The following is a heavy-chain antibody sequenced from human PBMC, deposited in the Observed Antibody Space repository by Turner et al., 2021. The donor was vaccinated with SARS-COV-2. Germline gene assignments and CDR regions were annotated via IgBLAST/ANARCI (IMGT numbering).Heavy chain of an antibody. J-gene: IGHJ4*02. CDR3: ARVGSYGRRDVDY. Sequence: EVQLLESGGGLVQPGGSLRLSCAASGFPFNSDAMSWVRQAPGKGLEWVSVIYRGGSTYYADSVKGRFTISRDNSKNTLYLQMNSLRAEDTAVYYCARVGSYGRRDVDYWGQGTLVTVSS. CDR2: IYRGGST. D-gene: IGHD5-18*01. CDR1: GFPFNSDA. V-gene: IGHV3-23*03.